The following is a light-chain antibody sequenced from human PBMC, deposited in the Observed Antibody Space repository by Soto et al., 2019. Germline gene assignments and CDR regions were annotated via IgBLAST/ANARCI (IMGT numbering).Light chain of an antibody. CDR1: NLGTKS. CDR2: DDS. V-gene: IGLV3-21*02. Sequence: SSILTQSPSMSVAPGQTARMTCEGNNLGTKSVHWYRQKPGQAPILVVFDDSDRPSGIPERFSGSKSGNTATLTISRVEAGDEADYYCHVWDTTSDSVVFGGGTQLTVL. CDR3: HVWDTTSDSVV. J-gene: IGLJ2*01.